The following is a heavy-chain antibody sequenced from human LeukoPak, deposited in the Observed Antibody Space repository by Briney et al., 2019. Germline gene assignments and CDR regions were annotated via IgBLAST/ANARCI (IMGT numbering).Heavy chain of an antibody. CDR1: GGSISSSSYY. D-gene: IGHD1-26*01. CDR3: ARAVVGAMLY. Sequence: SETLSLTCTVSGGSISSSSYYWRWIRQPPGKGLEWIGSIYYSGSTYYNPSLKSRVTISVDTSKNQFSLKLSSVTAADTAVYYCARAVVGAMLYWGQGTLVTVSS. CDR2: IYYSGST. V-gene: IGHV4-39*07. J-gene: IGHJ4*02.